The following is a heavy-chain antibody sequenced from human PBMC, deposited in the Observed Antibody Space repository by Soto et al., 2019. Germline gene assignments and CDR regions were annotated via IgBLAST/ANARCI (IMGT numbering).Heavy chain of an antibody. Sequence: HTLSLTCAISGDSVSSNSAAWNWIRQSPSRGLEWLGRTYYRSKWYNDYAVSVKSRITINPSKNQFSLQLNSVTPEDTAVYYCARVVRSSGWYYYYYGMDVWGQGTTVTVSS. CDR3: ARVVRSSGWYYYYYGMDV. V-gene: IGHV6-1*01. CDR2: TYYRSKWYN. D-gene: IGHD6-19*01. CDR1: GDSVSSNSAA. J-gene: IGHJ6*02.